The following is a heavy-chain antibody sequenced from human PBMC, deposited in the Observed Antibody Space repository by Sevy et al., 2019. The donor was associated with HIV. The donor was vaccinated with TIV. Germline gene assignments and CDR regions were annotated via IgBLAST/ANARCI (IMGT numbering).Heavy chain of an antibody. J-gene: IGHJ5*02. CDR2: ISRSGTTI. CDR3: ARGPGYYDSGSWLDP. V-gene: IGHV3-11*04. CDR1: GFTFNEYY. Sequence: GGSLRLSCAASGFTFNEYYMSWIRQAPGKGLEWVASISRSGTTIYYADSLKGRFTISRDSAKNSVYLQMNSLRAEDTGFYFCARGPGYYDSGSWLDPWGQGTLVTVSS. D-gene: IGHD3-9*01.